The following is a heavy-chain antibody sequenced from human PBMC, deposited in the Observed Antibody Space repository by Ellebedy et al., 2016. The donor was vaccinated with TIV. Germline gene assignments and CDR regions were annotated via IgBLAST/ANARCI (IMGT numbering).Heavy chain of an antibody. CDR1: GYTLTELS. V-gene: IGHV1-24*01. CDR3: ATSSRRMEAVAGTDY. J-gene: IGHJ4*02. D-gene: IGHD6-19*01. CDR2: FDPEDGET. Sequence: AASVKASCKVSGYTLTELSMHWVRQAPGKGLEWMGGFDPEDGETIYAQKFQGRVTMTEDTSTDTAYMELSSLRSEDTAVYYCATSSRRMEAVAGTDYWGQGTLVTVSS.